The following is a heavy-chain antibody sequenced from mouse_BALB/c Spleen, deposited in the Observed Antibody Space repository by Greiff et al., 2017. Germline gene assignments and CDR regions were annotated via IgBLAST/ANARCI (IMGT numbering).Heavy chain of an antibody. CDR1: GYSITSGYY. Sequence: EVKLQESGPGLVKPSQSLSLTCSVTGYSITSGYYWNWIRQFPGNKLEWMGYISYDGSNNYNPSLKNRISITRDTSKNQFFLKLNSVTTEDTATYDCASQLLRYRYFDVWGAGTTVTVSS. V-gene: IGHV3-6*02. CDR3: ASQLLRYRYFDV. D-gene: IGHD1-1*01. J-gene: IGHJ1*01. CDR2: ISYDGSN.